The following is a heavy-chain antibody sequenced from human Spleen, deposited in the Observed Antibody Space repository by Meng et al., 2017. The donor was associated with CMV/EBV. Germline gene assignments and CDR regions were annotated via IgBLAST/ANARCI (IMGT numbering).Heavy chain of an antibody. J-gene: IGHJ4*02. CDR3: AKDQGTGNYNVLTGYYSGYFDN. Sequence: GGSLRLSCAASGFTFSSYAMSWVRQAPGKGLEWVAFIRYDGTNKYYADSMEGRFTISKDNSKNMSYLQMNILRAEDTAVYYCAKDQGTGNYNVLTGYYSGYFDNWGQGTLVTVSS. CDR1: GFTFSSYA. CDR2: IRYDGTNK. V-gene: IGHV3-30*02. D-gene: IGHD3-9*01.